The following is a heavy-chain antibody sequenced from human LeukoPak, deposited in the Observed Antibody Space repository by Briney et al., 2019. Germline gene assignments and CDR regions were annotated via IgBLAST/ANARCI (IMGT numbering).Heavy chain of an antibody. CDR1: GFTFSSYW. J-gene: IGHJ6*02. V-gene: IGHV3-7*01. D-gene: IGHD3-22*01. CDR3: AREIGQHYYDSSSYGYYYYGMDV. Sequence: GGSLRLSCAASGFTFSSYWMSWVRQAPGKGLEWVANIKQDGSEKYYVDSVKGRFTISRDNAKNSLYLQMNSLRAEDTAVYYCAREIGQHYYDSSSYGYYYYGMDVWGQGTTVTVSS. CDR2: IKQDGSEK.